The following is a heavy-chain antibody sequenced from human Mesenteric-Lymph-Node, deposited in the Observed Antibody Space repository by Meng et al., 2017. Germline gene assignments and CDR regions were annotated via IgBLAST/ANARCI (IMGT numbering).Heavy chain of an antibody. CDR3: ARDYPDCSGGSCYSEFDY. CDR2: INAGNGNT. J-gene: IGHJ4*02. V-gene: IGHV1-3*01. CDR1: GYTFTSYA. D-gene: IGHD2-15*01. Sequence: VQAVQSGAEVKKPGASVKVSCKASGYTFTSYAMHWVRQAPGQRLEWMGWINAGNGNTKYSQKFQGRVTITRDTSASTAYMELSSLRSEDTAVYYCARDYPDCSGGSCYSEFDYWGQGTLVTVSS.